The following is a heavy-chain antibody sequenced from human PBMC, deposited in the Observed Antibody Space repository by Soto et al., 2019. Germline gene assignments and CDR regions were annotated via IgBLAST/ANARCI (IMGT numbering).Heavy chain of an antibody. CDR3: ARQWNFEY. D-gene: IGHD5-12*01. J-gene: IGHJ4*02. CDR2: INPIDSDT. V-gene: IGHV5-51*01. Sequence: GESLKISCKASGYIFTTYWIAWVRQMPGQGLEWIGIINPIDSDTRYSPSFQGQVTISADKSISTTYLQWSSLKASDTAIYYCARQWNFEYRGQGTLVTVSS. CDR1: GYIFTTYW.